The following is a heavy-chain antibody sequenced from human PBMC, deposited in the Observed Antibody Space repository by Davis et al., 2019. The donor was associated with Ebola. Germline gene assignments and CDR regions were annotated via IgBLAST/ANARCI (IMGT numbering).Heavy chain of an antibody. Sequence: ASVKVSCKASGYTFTDYLMHWVRQAPGQGLEWMGLINPSIGNTSLAQKFQGRVTLTRDTSTSTVHMDLSSLKSEDTAIYYCASGEFVDFWGQGTLVTVS. CDR3: ASGEFVDF. CDR1: GYTFTDYL. J-gene: IGHJ4*02. D-gene: IGHD3-10*01. CDR2: INPSIGNT. V-gene: IGHV1-46*01.